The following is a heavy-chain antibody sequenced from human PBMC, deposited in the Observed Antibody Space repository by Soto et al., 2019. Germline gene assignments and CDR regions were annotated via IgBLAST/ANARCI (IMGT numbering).Heavy chain of an antibody. V-gene: IGHV3-64D*06. CDR2: ISSNGGST. J-gene: IGHJ4*02. Sequence: GGSLRLSCSASGFTFSSYAMHWVRQAPGKGLEYVSAISSNGGSTYYADSVKGRFTISRDNSKNTLYLQMSSLRAEDTAVYYCVKDQRPKYRDGYPYYFDYWGQGTLVTVSS. CDR1: GFTFSSYA. CDR3: VKDQRPKYRDGYPYYFDY. D-gene: IGHD5-12*01.